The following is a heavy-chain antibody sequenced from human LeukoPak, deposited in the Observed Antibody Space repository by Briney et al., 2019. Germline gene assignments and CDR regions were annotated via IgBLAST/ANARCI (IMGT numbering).Heavy chain of an antibody. J-gene: IGHJ4*02. V-gene: IGHV4-4*07. CDR2: IYTSVCT. D-gene: IGHD6-19*01. Sequence: RIYTSVCTNYTPSLNSRITMSVETSKNQCARKLSSVTAADTAVYYCAALYSSGWDYYYFDYWGQGTLVTVSS. CDR3: AALYSSGWDYYYFDY.